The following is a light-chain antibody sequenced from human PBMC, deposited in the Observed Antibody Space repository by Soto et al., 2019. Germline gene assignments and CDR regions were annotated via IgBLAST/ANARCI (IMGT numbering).Light chain of an antibody. J-gene: IGKJ1*01. V-gene: IGKV1-39*01. CDR1: QTISTY. CDR2: AAS. Sequence: DIQMTQSPSSLSASVGDRVTITCRASQTISTYLNWYQQRPGKAPKLLIYAASTLLSGVPLRFTGGGSGTDFPLTIDSLQPEDFATYYCQQSYSSPWTFGQGTKVEMK. CDR3: QQSYSSPWT.